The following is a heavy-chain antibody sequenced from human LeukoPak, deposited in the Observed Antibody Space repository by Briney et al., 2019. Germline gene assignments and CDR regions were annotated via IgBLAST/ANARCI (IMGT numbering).Heavy chain of an antibody. D-gene: IGHD2-2*01. CDR3: AREEEQGYCSSTSCYDYYYYMDV. CDR1: GGSISSGSYY. Sequence: PSQTLSLTCTVSGGSISSGSYYWSWLRQPAGKGLEWVGRIYNSGSTNYNPSLKSRVTISVDTSKNQFSLKLSSVTAADTAVYCCAREEEQGYCSSTSCYDYYYYMDVWGKGTTVTISS. CDR2: IYNSGST. V-gene: IGHV4-61*02. J-gene: IGHJ6*03.